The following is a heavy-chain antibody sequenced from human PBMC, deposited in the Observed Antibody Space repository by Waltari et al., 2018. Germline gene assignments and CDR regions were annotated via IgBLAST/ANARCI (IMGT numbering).Heavy chain of an antibody. J-gene: IGHJ6*02. CDR2: IFSNDEK. V-gene: IGHV2-26*01. CDR1: GFSLSNARMG. CDR3: ARHSALTGDSYYYGMDV. D-gene: IGHD7-27*01. Sequence: QVTLKESGPVLVKPTETLTLTCTVSGFSLSNARMGVSWIRQPPGKALEWLAHIFSNDEKSYSTSLKSRLTISKDTSKSQVVLTMTNMDPVDTATYYCARHSALTGDSYYYGMDVWGQGTTVTVSS.